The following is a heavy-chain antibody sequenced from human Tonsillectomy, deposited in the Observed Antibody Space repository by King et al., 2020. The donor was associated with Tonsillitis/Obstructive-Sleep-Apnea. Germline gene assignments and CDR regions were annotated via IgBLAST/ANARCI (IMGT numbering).Heavy chain of an antibody. CDR1: GFTFSSYV. J-gene: IGHJ6*02. Sequence: EVQLVESGGGLVQPGGSLRLSCAASGFTFSSYVMSWVRQAPGKGLEWVSAISGSGGSTYYADSVKGRFTISRDNSKNTLYLQMNSLRADDTAVYYCSVDVDIKSNYYYSIDVWGQGTTVTVSS. V-gene: IGHV3-23*04. CDR2: ISGSGGST. CDR3: SVDVDIKSNYYYSIDV. D-gene: IGHD5-12*01.